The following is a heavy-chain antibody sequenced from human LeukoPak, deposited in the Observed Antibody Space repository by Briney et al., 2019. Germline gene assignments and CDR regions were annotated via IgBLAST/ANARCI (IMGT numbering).Heavy chain of an antibody. J-gene: IGHJ3*02. CDR3: AREGYYDTSASGAFDI. D-gene: IGHD3-22*01. Sequence: SETLSLTCTVSGGSISSYYWSWIRQPAGKGLEWIGRIYTSGSTNYNPSLKSRVTMSVDTSKNQFSLKLSSATAADTAFYYCAREGYYDTSASGAFDIWGQGTVVTVSS. V-gene: IGHV4-4*07. CDR2: IYTSGST. CDR1: GGSISSYY.